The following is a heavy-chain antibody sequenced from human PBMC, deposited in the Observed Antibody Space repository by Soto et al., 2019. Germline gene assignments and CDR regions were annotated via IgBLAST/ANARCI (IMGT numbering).Heavy chain of an antibody. D-gene: IGHD2-15*01. V-gene: IGHV4-39*01. CDR3: ALRQFTAPAATGRFAP. CDR2: IFYSGNT. J-gene: IGHJ5*02. Sequence: QLQLQESGPGLVKPSETLSLTCTVSGGSLSSSSYYWGWIRQPPGKGLEWIGNIFYSGNTYYNPSLKSRVTISVDTSKNPSSLTLRSVTAAETAVYCCALRQFTAPAATGRFAPWGQGTLVTVSS. CDR1: GGSLSSSSYY.